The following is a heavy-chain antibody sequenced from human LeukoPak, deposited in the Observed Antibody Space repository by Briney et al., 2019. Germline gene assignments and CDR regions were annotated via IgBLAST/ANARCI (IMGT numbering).Heavy chain of an antibody. CDR2: ISSCTSYI. D-gene: IGHD5-18*01. J-gene: IGHJ4*02. CDR3: ARDGGIHLSYFDY. V-gene: IGHV3-21*01. CDR1: GFTFSSYS. Sequence: PGGSLRLSCAASGFTFSSYSMNWVRQAPGKGLEWVSSISSCTSYIYHADSVKGRFTISRDNAKDSLYLQMNSLRAEDTAVYYCARDGGIHLSYFDYWGQGTLVTVSS.